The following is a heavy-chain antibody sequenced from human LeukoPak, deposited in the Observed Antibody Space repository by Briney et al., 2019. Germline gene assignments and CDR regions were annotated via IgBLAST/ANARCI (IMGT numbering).Heavy chain of an antibody. J-gene: IGHJ4*02. CDR2: ISGSGGST. CDR1: GFTFSSYA. V-gene: IGHV3-23*01. CDR3: AKVTEWVPAAPLDY. Sequence: SGGSLRLSCAASGFTFSSYAMSWVRQAPGKGLEWVSAISGSGGSTYYADSVKGRFTISRDNSKNTLYLQMNSLRAEDTAVHYCAKVTEWVPAAPLDYWGQGTLVTVSS. D-gene: IGHD2-2*01.